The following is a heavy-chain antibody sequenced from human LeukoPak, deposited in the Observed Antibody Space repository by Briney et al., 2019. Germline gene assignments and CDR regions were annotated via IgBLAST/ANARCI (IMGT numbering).Heavy chain of an antibody. CDR2: INHSGST. D-gene: IGHD3-3*01. CDR1: GGSISSLNL. J-gene: IGHJ6*02. Sequence: PSETLSLTCAVSGGSISSLNLWSWLRQPPGKGLEWIGEINHSGSTNYNPSLKSRVTISVDTSKNQFSLKLSSVTAADTAVYYCARALRDFWSGYDTGYYYYGMDVWGQGTTVTVSS. CDR3: ARALRDFWSGYDTGYYYYGMDV. V-gene: IGHV4-4*02.